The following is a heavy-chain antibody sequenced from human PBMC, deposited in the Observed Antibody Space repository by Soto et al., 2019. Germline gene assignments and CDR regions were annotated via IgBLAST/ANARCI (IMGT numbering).Heavy chain of an antibody. D-gene: IGHD6-13*01. J-gene: IGHJ6*02. CDR3: AKSGAAAGNYYYYGMDV. V-gene: IGHV3-23*01. CDR2: ISGSGGST. CDR1: GFTFSSYA. Sequence: PGGSLRLSCAASGFTFSSYAMSWVRQAPGKGLEWVSAISGSGGSTYYADSVKRRFTISRDNSKNTLYLQMNSLRAEDTAVYYCAKSGAAAGNYYYYGMDVWGQGTTVTVSS.